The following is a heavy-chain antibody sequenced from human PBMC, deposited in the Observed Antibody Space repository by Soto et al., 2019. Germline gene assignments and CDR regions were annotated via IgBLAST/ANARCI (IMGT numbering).Heavy chain of an antibody. CDR2: ISYDGSNK. D-gene: IGHD6-13*01. V-gene: IGHV3-30*03. Sequence: QVQLVESGGSVVQPGRSLRLSCAASGFTFSSYGMHWVRQAPGKGLEWVAVISYDGSNKYYADSVKGRFTISRDNSKNTLYLQMNSLRAEDTAVYYCASGSSHNDYWGQGTLVTVSS. CDR1: GFTFSSYG. CDR3: ASGSSHNDY. J-gene: IGHJ4*02.